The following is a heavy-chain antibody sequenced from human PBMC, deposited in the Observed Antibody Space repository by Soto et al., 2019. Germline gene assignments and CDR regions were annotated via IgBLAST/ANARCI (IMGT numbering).Heavy chain of an antibody. J-gene: IGHJ6*02. CDR1: GGTFSSYA. CDR3: ARDGRLEHQYSYYGMDV. CDR2: IIPIFGTA. D-gene: IGHD1-1*01. Sequence: QVQLVQSGAEVKKPGSSVKVSCKASGGTFSSYAISWVRQAPGQGLEWMGGIIPIFGTANYAQKFQGRVTITADESTSTAYMELSSLRSEDTAVYYCARDGRLEHQYSYYGMDVWGQGTTVTVSS. V-gene: IGHV1-69*01.